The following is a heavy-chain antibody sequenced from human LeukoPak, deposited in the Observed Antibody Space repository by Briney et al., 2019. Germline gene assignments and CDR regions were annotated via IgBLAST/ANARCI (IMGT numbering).Heavy chain of an antibody. Sequence: GGSLRLSCAASGFTFSSYWMHWVRQAPGKGLVWVSRIKTDGSRTSYADSVKGRFTISRDNAKNTLYLQMNSLRAEDTAVYYCARDTVPLAVAGSDAFDIWGQGTMVTVSS. V-gene: IGHV3-74*01. CDR3: ARDTVPLAVAGSDAFDI. J-gene: IGHJ3*02. CDR2: IKTDGSRT. D-gene: IGHD6-19*01. CDR1: GFTFSSYW.